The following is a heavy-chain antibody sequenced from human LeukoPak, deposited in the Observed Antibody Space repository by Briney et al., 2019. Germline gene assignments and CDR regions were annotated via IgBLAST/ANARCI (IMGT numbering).Heavy chain of an antibody. J-gene: IGHJ4*02. D-gene: IGHD5-24*01. CDR1: GFIVGSNY. Sequence: HPGGSLRLSCAASGFIVGSNYMSWVRQPPGKGLEWVPIIYTDGSTYYADSVKGRFTISRDNAKKSLYLQMNSLRAEDTALYYCARVVLSRGERDYWGQGTLVTVSS. CDR3: ARVVLSRGERDY. CDR2: IYTDGST. V-gene: IGHV3-53*01.